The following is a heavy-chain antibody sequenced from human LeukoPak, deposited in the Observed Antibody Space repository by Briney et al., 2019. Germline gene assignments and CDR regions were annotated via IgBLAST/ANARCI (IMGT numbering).Heavy chain of an antibody. D-gene: IGHD3-10*02. CDR1: GFTFSTYW. CDR3: GSPRTFSGRNVLDM. CDR2: INSDGRTT. V-gene: IGHV3-74*01. Sequence: GGSLRLSCAAAGFTFSTYWMHWVRQVPGKGLVWVSRINSDGRTTGYADSVKGRFTISRDNAKNTPYLQMNSLRVEDTAVYYCGSPRTFSGRNVLDMWGQGTMVTVSS. J-gene: IGHJ3*02.